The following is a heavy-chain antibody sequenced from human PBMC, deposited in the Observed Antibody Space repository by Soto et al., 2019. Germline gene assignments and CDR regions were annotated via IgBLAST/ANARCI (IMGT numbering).Heavy chain of an antibody. CDR2: INPSGGST. V-gene: IGHV1-46*01. Sequence: ASMKVSCKASGYTFTSYYMHWVRQAPGQGLEWTGIINPSGGSTSYAQKFQGRVTMTRDTSTSTVYMELSSLRSEDTAVYYCAREEQSTYYDFSWGQGTLVTVSS. D-gene: IGHD3-3*01. J-gene: IGHJ5*02. CDR3: AREEQSTYYDFS. CDR1: GYTFTSYY.